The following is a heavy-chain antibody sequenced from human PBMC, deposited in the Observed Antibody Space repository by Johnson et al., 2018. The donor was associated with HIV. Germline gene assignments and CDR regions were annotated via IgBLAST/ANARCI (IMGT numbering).Heavy chain of an antibody. CDR2: IKRQIDGGTT. D-gene: IGHD4/OR15-4a*01. CDR1: GFTFSGSA. V-gene: IGHV3-73*02. J-gene: IGHJ3*01. CDR3: ARRGDFGAYYPFDF. Sequence: VQLVESGGGLVQPGGSLKLSCAASGFTFSGSAMHWVRQASGKGLEWVGRIKRQIDGGTTDYATPVKGRFTFSRDDSKNTLYLHMNSLKTEDTGVYYCARRGDFGAYYPFDFWGQGTMVTVSS.